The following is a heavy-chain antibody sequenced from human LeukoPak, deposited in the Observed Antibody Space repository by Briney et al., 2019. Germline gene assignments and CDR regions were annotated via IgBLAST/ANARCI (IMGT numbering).Heavy chain of an antibody. CDR2: ISDTGDKT. D-gene: IGHD3-10*01. Sequence: GGSLRLSCSASGFTLRSYAMGWVRQAPGKGLEWVSAISDTGDKTYYADSVKGRFTISRDNSRNTLYLQMSRLRAEDTALFYCAKMTDSAPYSSGTFDSWGQGTLVTVSS. J-gene: IGHJ4*02. CDR1: GFTLRSYA. V-gene: IGHV3-23*01. CDR3: AKMTDSAPYSSGTFDS.